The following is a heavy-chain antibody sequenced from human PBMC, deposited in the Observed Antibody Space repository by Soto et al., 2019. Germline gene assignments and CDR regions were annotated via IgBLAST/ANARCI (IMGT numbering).Heavy chain of an antibody. Sequence: ASVKVSCKASGYTFTNYGISWVRQAPGQGLEWMGWTSDYNGNTNYAQKFQGRVTLTTDTSTSTAYMELRSLRSDGTAVYYCARGGGIYSISWPLDYWGQGTLVTVSS. CDR2: TSDYNGNT. D-gene: IGHD6-13*01. J-gene: IGHJ4*02. CDR3: ARGGGIYSISWPLDY. V-gene: IGHV1-18*04. CDR1: GYTFTNYG.